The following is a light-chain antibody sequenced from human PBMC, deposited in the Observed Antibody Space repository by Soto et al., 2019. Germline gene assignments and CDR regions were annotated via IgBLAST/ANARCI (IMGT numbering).Light chain of an antibody. Sequence: DIQMTQSPSTLSASVGYRFTITCRASQSISSWLAWYQQKPGKAPKLLIYDAYSLESGVTSRFSGSGSGTEFTLTISSLQPDDFARYYCQQYNRYPYTFGQGTTGDIK. J-gene: IGKJ2*01. CDR2: DAY. CDR3: QQYNRYPYT. CDR1: QSISSW. V-gene: IGKV1-5*01.